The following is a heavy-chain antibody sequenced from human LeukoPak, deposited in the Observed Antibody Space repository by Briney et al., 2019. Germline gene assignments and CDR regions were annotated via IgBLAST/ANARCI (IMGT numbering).Heavy chain of an antibody. Sequence: GGTLRLSCAASGFTFSSYAMNWVRQAPGKGLEWVSSISSSSSYIYYADSVKGRFTISRDNAKNSLYLQMNSLRAEDTAVYYCARDTYYDILTGYGFPFDPWGQGTLVTVSS. D-gene: IGHD3-9*01. CDR1: GFTFSSYA. CDR3: ARDTYYDILTGYGFPFDP. J-gene: IGHJ5*02. CDR2: ISSSSSYI. V-gene: IGHV3-21*01.